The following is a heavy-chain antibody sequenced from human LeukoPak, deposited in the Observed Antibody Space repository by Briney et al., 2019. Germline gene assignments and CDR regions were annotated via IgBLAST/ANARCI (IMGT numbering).Heavy chain of an antibody. V-gene: IGHV1-46*01. J-gene: IGHJ4*02. CDR1: GFTFTSYY. Sequence: ASVKVSCKASGFTFTSYYMHWVRQAPGQGLEWMGIINPSGGSTSYAQKFQGRVTMTRDMSTSTVYMELSSLRSEDTAVYYCARVGPPQVGYSSGWDTFDYWGQGTLVTVSS. CDR3: ARVGPPQVGYSSGWDTFDY. CDR2: INPSGGST. D-gene: IGHD6-19*01.